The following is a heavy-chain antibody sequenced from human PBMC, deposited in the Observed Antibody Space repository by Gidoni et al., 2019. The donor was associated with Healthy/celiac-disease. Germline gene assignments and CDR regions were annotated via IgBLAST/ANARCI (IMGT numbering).Heavy chain of an antibody. CDR1: GGSFSGYY. V-gene: IGHV4-34*01. J-gene: IGHJ4*02. Sequence: QVQLQQWGAGLLKPSETLSLTCAGYGGSFSGYYWSWIRQPPGKGLEWIGEINHSGSTNYNPSLKSRVTISVDTSKNQFSLKLSSVTAADTAVYYCARGRRGAARGLVSLDYWGQGTLVTVSS. D-gene: IGHD1-26*01. CDR3: ARGRRGAARGLVSLDY. CDR2: INHSGST.